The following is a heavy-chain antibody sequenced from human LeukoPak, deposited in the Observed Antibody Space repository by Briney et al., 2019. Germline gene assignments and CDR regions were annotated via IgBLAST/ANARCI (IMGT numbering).Heavy chain of an antibody. Sequence: PGGSLRLSCAASGFSFSRYYMSWVRQTPGKVLEWISYIPTSGISVQYADSVRGRFTASRDDAKNSLHLQMDSLGVEDTAVYYCTRAVGLGPGAHFDQWGQGALVIVSS. CDR1: GFSFSRYY. CDR3: TRAVGLGPGAHFDQ. D-gene: IGHD1-26*01. CDR2: IPTSGISV. J-gene: IGHJ4*02. V-gene: IGHV3-11*01.